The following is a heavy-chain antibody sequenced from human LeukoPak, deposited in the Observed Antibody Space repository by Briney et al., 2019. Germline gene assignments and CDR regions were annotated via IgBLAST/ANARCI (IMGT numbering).Heavy chain of an antibody. Sequence: SVKVSCKASGGTFSSYTISWVRQAPGQGLEWMGRIIPILGIANYAQKSQGRVTITADKSTSTAYMELSSLRSEDTAVYYCARDRWLASLDYWGQGTLVTVSS. V-gene: IGHV1-69*04. CDR1: GGTFSSYT. CDR3: ARDRWLASLDY. CDR2: IIPILGIA. J-gene: IGHJ4*02. D-gene: IGHD6-19*01.